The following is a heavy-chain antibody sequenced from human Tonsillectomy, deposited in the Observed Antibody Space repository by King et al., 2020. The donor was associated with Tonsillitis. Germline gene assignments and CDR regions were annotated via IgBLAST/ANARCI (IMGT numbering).Heavy chain of an antibody. CDR3: ARRDGALDYYYYGMDV. CDR1: GFTFSSYA. J-gene: IGHJ6*02. V-gene: IGHV3-30-3*01. Sequence: VQLVESGGGVVQPGRSLRLSCAASGFTFSSYAMEWVRQAPGKGLEWVAVISFDGSNKYYADSVKGRFTISRDNSKKTLYLQMSSLRAGDTAVYYCARRDGALDYYYYGMDVWGQGTTVTVSS. D-gene: IGHD4-17*01. CDR2: ISFDGSNK.